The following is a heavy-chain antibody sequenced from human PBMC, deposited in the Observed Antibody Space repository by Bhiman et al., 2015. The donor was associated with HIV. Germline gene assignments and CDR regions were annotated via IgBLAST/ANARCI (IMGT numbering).Heavy chain of an antibody. CDR1: GFTFDTYN. Sequence: EVQLVESGGGLVETGRSLRLSCAASGFTFDTYNINWVRQAPGKGLEWVSSISRTSDYIYYADSVKGRFTTSRDNAKNSVYLQMSRLRADDTGVYYCARYGGSFQFDTWGQGTQVTVSS. CDR3: ARYGGSFQFDT. J-gene: IGHJ4*02. V-gene: IGHV3-21*01. D-gene: IGHD1-26*01. CDR2: ISRTSDYI.